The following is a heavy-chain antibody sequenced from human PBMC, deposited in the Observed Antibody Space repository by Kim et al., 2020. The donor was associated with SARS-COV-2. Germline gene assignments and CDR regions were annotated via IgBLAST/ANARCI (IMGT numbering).Heavy chain of an antibody. D-gene: IGHD2-2*01. J-gene: IGHJ4*02. CDR1: GFSLGDYW. CDR3: ARWTSTSYY. CDR2: IKQDGTDK. Sequence: GGSLRLSCAASGFSLGDYWMNWVRQAPGKGLEWVANIKQDGTDKHYEDSVKGRFTISRDNAKNSLYLQMNSLRAEDTAVYYCARWTSTSYYWGQGTLVTVSS. V-gene: IGHV3-7*01.